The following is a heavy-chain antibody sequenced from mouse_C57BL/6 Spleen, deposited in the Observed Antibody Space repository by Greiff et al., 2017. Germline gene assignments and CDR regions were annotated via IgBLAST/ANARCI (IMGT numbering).Heavy chain of an antibody. J-gene: IGHJ4*01. CDR3: ARWGDGYYYAMDD. CDR1: GYSITSDY. CDR2: ISYSGST. V-gene: IGHV3-8*01. D-gene: IGHD2-3*01. Sequence: EVQLVASGPGLAKPSQSLSLTCSVTGYSITSDYWHWIRKFPGNKLEYMGYISYSGSTYYNPSLKSRSSINRDTTKSQKYLQLNSDTTEDAATCYCARWGDGYYYAMDDWGQGTSVTVSS.